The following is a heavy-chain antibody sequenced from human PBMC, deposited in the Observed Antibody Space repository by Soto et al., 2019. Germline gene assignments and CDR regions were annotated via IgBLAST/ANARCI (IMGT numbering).Heavy chain of an antibody. CDR2: ISSSGSTI. V-gene: IGHV3-11*01. CDR3: AREFPMDLGYFDY. D-gene: IGHD2-8*01. J-gene: IGHJ4*02. CDR1: GFTFSDYY. Sequence: NPGGSLRLSCAASGFTFSDYYMSWIRQAPGKGLEWVSYISSSGSTIYYADSVKGRFTISRDNAKNSLYLQMNSLRAEDTAVYYCAREFPMDLGYFDYWGQGTLVTVSS.